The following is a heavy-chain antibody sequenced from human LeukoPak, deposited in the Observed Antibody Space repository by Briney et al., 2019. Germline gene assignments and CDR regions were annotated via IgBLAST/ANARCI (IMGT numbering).Heavy chain of an antibody. J-gene: IGHJ2*01. CDR1: GYTLTELS. Sequence: ASVKVSCKVSGYTLTELSMHWVRQAPGKGLEWMGGFDPEDGETIYAQKFQGRVTMTEDTSTDTAYMELSSLRSEDTAVYYCATEEFNGRYFDLWGRGTLVTVSS. CDR3: ATEEFNGRYFDL. CDR2: FDPEDGET. V-gene: IGHV1-24*01.